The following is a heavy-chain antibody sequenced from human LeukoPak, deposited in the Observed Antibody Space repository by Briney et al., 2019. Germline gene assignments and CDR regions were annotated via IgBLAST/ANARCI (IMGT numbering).Heavy chain of an antibody. D-gene: IGHD6-19*01. CDR2: MNPNSGNT. J-gene: IGHJ4*02. CDR1: GYTFTSYD. Sequence: AASVKVSCKASGYTFTSYDINWVRQATGQGLEWMGWMNPNSGNTGYAQKFQGRVTMTRNTSISTAYMELSSLRSEDTAVYNCAVPGIAVKGYFDYWGQGTLVTVSS. V-gene: IGHV1-8*01. CDR3: AVPGIAVKGYFDY.